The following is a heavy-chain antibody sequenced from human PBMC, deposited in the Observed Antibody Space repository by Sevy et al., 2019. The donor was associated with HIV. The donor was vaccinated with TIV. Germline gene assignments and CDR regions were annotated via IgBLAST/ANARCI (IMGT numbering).Heavy chain of an antibody. CDR3: ARAPPVRSGDDSLNWFDP. CDR2: IYYTGST. Sequence: SETLSLTCTVSGGSISTYYWSWIRQPPGMGLEYIGYIYYTGSTNYNPSLKSRVTISVDTSKNQFSLNLRSVTAVDTAVYYCARAPPVRSGDDSLNWFDPWGQRTLVTVYS. J-gene: IGHJ5*02. V-gene: IGHV4-59*01. CDR1: GGSISTYY. D-gene: IGHD5-12*01.